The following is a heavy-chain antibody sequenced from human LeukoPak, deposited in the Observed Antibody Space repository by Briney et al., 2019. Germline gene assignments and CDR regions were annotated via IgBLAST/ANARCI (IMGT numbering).Heavy chain of an antibody. CDR1: GYTFSSYG. J-gene: IGHJ4*02. Sequence: ASVKVSCKASGYTFSSYGISWVRQAPGQGLEWMGWIGAYNGNTNYAQKLQGRVTMTTDTSTSTAYMELRSLRSDDTAVYYCARSGYYDSSGYYFFVYWGQGTLVTVSS. CDR3: ARSGYYDSSGYYFFVY. V-gene: IGHV1-18*01. CDR2: IGAYNGNT. D-gene: IGHD3-22*01.